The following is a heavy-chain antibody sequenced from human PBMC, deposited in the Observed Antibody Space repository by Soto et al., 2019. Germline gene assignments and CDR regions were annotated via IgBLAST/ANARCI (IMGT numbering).Heavy chain of an antibody. CDR2: IKSKTDGGTT. V-gene: IGHV3-15*07. D-gene: IGHD3-22*01. CDR3: TTEMYYYDSSGYYGYAFDI. J-gene: IGHJ3*02. Sequence: PGGSLRLSCAASGFTFSNAWMSWVRQAPGKGLEWVGRIKSKTDGGTTDYAAPVKGRFTISRDDSKNTLYLQMNSLKTEDTAVYYCTTEMYYYDSSGYYGYAFDIWGQGTMVTVSS. CDR1: GFTFSNAW.